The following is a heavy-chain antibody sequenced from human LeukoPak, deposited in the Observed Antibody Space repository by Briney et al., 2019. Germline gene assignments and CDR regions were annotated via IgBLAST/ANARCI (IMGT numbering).Heavy chain of an antibody. CDR2: MNPKSGYT. J-gene: IGHJ4*02. D-gene: IGHD6-19*01. CDR3: MRVAGSADY. CDR1: GYTFTTYD. V-gene: IGHV1-8*01. Sequence: ASVKVSCKASGYTFTTYDINWVRQATGQGLEWMGWMNPKSGYTGSAQKFQGRVTMTRDTSISTAYMELSSLRTEDTAVYYCMRVAGSADYWGQGTLVTVSS.